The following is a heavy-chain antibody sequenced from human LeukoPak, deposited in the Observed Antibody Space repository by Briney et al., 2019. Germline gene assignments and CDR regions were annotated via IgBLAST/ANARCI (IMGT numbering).Heavy chain of an antibody. CDR2: VYYSGST. J-gene: IGHJ4*02. D-gene: IGHD4-23*01. V-gene: IGHV4-39*01. Sequence: SETLSLTCTVSGDSISSSNYYWGWIRQPPGKGLEWIGNVYYSGSTFYNPSLKSRVTISVDTSKNQFSLKLGSVTAADTAVYYCATSYGGHGNVFDYWGQGTLVTVSS. CDR1: GDSISSSNYY. CDR3: ATSYGGHGNVFDY.